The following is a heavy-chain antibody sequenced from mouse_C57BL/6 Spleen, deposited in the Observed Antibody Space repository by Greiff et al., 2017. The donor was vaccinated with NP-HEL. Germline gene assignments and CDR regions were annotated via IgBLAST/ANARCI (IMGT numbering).Heavy chain of an antibody. CDR1: GYAFTNYL. D-gene: IGHD2-5*01. CDR2: INPGSGGT. V-gene: IGHV1-54*01. CDR3: ARGHYSNHWYFDV. Sequence: QVQLQQSGAELVRPGTSVKVSCKASGYAFTNYLIEWVKQRPGQGLEWIGVINPGSGGTNNNEKFKGKATLTADKSSSTAYMQLSSLTSEDSAVYFCARGHYSNHWYFDVWGTGTTVTVSS. J-gene: IGHJ1*03.